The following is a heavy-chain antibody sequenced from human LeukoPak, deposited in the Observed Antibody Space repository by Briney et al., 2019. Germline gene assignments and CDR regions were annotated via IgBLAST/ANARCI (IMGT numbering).Heavy chain of an antibody. CDR2: IYYSGST. D-gene: IGHD3-10*01. J-gene: IGHJ6*03. CDR1: GGSISSHY. V-gene: IGHV4-59*11. CDR3: ARDRGTMVRGVIIDYYYYYMDV. Sequence: SETLSLTCTVSGGSISSHYWSWIRQPPGKGLEWIGYIYYSGSTNCNPSLKSRVTISVDTSKNQFSLKLSSVTAADTAVYYCARDRGTMVRGVIIDYYYYYMDVWGKGTTVTVSS.